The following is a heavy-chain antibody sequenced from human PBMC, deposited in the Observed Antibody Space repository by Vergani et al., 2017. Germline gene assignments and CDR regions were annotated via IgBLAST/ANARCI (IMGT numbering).Heavy chain of an antibody. Sequence: QVQLVESGGGLVKPGGSLRLSCAASGFTFSDYYMSWIRQAPGKGLEWVSYISSSISYTHYADSVKGRFTISRDNAKNSLYLQMNSLRAEDTAVYYCVKLTYCGGDCYLPFDPGGQGTLVTVSS. CDR2: ISSSISYT. CDR3: VKLTYCGGDCYLPFDP. J-gene: IGHJ5*02. CDR1: GFTFSDYY. D-gene: IGHD2-21*02. V-gene: IGHV3-11*06.